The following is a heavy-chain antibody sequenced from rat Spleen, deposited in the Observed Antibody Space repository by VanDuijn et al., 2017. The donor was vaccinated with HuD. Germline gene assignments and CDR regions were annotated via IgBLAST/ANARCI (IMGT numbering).Heavy chain of an antibody. J-gene: IGHJ1*01. D-gene: IGHD5-1*01. CDR1: GFTFSDYN. V-gene: IGHV5-20*01. Sequence: EVQLVESGGGLVQPGRSLKLSCAASGFTFSDYNMAWIRQAPGKGLEWVASITNLGGSIFYQDSVKGRFTISRDNAKSTLYLQMDSLRSEDTATYYCTTGRYWYFDFWGPGTMVTVSS. CDR2: ITNLGGSI. CDR3: TTGRYWYFDF.